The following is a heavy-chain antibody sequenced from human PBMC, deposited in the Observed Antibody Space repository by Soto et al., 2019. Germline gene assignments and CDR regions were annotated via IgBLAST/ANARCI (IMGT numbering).Heavy chain of an antibody. J-gene: IGHJ4*02. D-gene: IGHD3-10*01. CDR2: TIPILSMS. Sequence: QVPLVQSGPELKKPGSSVRVSCKASGDTFSSYTINWVRQAPGLGLEWMGRTIPILSMSNYALKFQGRLTITADKSTSTAYMELSSLRSEDTAMYYCATSYGSGSQAFDHWGQGALVTVSS. V-gene: IGHV1-69*02. CDR1: GDTFSSYT. CDR3: ATSYGSGSQAFDH.